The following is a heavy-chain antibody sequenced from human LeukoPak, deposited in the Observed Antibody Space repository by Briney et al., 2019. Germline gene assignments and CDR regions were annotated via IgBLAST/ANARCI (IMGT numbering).Heavy chain of an antibody. V-gene: IGHV1-2*02. CDR1: GYTFTGYY. Sequence: GASVKVSCKASGYTFTGYYMHWVRQAPGQGLEWMGWINPNSGGTNYAQKFQGRVTMTRDTSISTAYMELSRLGSDDTAVYYCARSRTDEYSSSGALDYWGQGTLVTVSS. D-gene: IGHD6-6*01. CDR3: ARSRTDEYSSSGALDY. J-gene: IGHJ4*02. CDR2: INPNSGGT.